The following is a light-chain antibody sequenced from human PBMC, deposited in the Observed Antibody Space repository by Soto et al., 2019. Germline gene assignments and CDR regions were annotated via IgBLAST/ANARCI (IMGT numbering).Light chain of an antibody. J-gene: IGKJ1*01. CDR2: WAS. Sequence: DIVMTQSPDSLAVSLGERATINCKSSQSVLYNSNNLNYLAWFQKKPGQPPRVLIFWASYRESGVPDRFSGIGSETDFTLTLNTLQAEDVAVYYCLQYYTAPRTFGQGTKVEI. V-gene: IGKV4-1*01. CDR1: QSVLYNSNNLNY. CDR3: LQYYTAPRT.